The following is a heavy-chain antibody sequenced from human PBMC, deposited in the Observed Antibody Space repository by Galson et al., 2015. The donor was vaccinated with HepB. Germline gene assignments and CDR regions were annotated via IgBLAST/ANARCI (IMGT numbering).Heavy chain of an antibody. CDR3: AREGITIFGVVIMVYYYYMDV. CDR1: GYTFTSYA. CDR2: INAGNGNT. D-gene: IGHD3-3*01. V-gene: IGHV1-3*01. J-gene: IGHJ6*03. Sequence: SVKVSCKASGYTFTSYAMHWVRQAPGQRLEWMGWINAGNGNTKYSQKFQGRVTITRDTSASTAYMELSSLRSEDTAVYYCAREGITIFGVVIMVYYYYMDVWGKGTTVTVSS.